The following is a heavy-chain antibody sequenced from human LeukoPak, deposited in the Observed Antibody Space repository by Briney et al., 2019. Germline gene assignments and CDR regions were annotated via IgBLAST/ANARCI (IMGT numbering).Heavy chain of an antibody. Sequence: GGSLRLSFITSGFTFGDYGLSWVRQAPGKGLEWVGLIRSKAYGATTEYAASLKDRFTISRDDSKSIAYLQVNSLKTEDTAVYYCTRILLKWELPGSDAFDIWGEGTMVTVSS. D-gene: IGHD1-26*01. CDR2: IRSKAYGATT. V-gene: IGHV3-49*04. J-gene: IGHJ3*02. CDR1: GFTFGDYG. CDR3: TRILLKWELPGSDAFDI.